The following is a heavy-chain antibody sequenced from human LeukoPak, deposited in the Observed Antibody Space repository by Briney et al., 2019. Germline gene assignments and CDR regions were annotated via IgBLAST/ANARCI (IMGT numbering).Heavy chain of an antibody. CDR1: GFTFSGFW. D-gene: IGHD6-6*01. CDR3: ARSSYSSSSSV. Sequence: GGSLRVSCAASGFTFSGFWMSWSRQAPGKGLEWVASINSDGSEGYYADVVKGRFTISRDNAKNSLYLQINSLRAEDTAVYYCARSSYSSSSSVWGQGTMVTVSS. CDR2: INSDGSEG. J-gene: IGHJ3*01. V-gene: IGHV3-7*03.